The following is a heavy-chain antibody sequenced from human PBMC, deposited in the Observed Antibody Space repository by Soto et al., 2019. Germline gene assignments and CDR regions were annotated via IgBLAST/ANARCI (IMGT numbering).Heavy chain of an antibody. J-gene: IGHJ4*02. V-gene: IGHV3-23*01. CDR2: ISGSGGST. D-gene: IGHD3-3*01. CDR3: AKDRTIFGVVTNFDY. Sequence: PGGSLRLSCAASGFTFSSYAMSWVRQAPGKGLEWVSAISGSGGSTYYADSVKGRFTISRDNSKNTLYLQMNSLRAEDTAVYYCAKDRTIFGVVTNFDYWGQGTLVTVSS. CDR1: GFTFSSYA.